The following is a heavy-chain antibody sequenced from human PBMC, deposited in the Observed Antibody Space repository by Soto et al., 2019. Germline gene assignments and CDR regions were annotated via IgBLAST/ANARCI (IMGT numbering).Heavy chain of an antibody. Sequence: EVQLLESGGGLVQPGGSLRLSCAASGFTFSTFAMTWVRQAPGKGLEWVSAIIGSGGYTNSADSLKGRFTISRDNSRNTLFLQANSLRAEDTAVYYCVRIRTGGDAFDIWGHGTMVTVSS. J-gene: IGHJ3*02. CDR1: GFTFSTFA. CDR3: VRIRTGGDAFDI. D-gene: IGHD1-1*01. CDR2: IIGSGGYT. V-gene: IGHV3-23*01.